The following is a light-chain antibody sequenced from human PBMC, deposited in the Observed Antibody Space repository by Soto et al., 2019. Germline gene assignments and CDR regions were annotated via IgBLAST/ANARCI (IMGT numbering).Light chain of an antibody. V-gene: IGLV1-40*01. J-gene: IGLJ3*02. CDR2: GNS. Sequence: QAVVTQPPSVSGAPGQRVTISCTGSSSNIGAGYDVHWYQQLPGTAPKLLIYGNSNRPSGVPDRLSGSKSGTSASLAITGLQDEDEADYFCQSYDSSLSNWVFGGGTKVTVL. CDR1: SSNIGAGYD. CDR3: QSYDSSLSNWV.